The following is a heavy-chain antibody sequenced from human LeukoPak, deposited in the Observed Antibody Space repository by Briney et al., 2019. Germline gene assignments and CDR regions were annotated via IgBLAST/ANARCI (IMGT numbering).Heavy chain of an antibody. CDR2: INHSGST. D-gene: IGHD5-18*01. CDR1: GGSFSGYY. Sequence: KPSETLSLTCAVYGGSFSGYYWSWIRQPPGKGLEWIGEINHSGSTNYNPSLKSRVTISVDTSKNQFSLKLSSVTAADTAVYYCARGFRGYSYLVSWGQGILVTVSS. V-gene: IGHV4-34*01. J-gene: IGHJ4*02. CDR3: ARGFRGYSYLVS.